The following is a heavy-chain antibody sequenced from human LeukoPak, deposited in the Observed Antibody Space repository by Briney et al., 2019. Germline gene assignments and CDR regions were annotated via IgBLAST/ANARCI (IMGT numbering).Heavy chain of an antibody. V-gene: IGHV4-59*08. J-gene: IGHJ4*02. CDR1: GGSVSSYY. Sequence: SETLSLTCSASGGSVSSYYWSWIRQSPGKGLEWIGYIHNSGRTNYNPSLKSRVTGFVDTSKNQVSLRLSYVTAADTAVYYCARHGTISSESYFDYWGQGALVTVSS. CDR3: ARHGTISSESYFDY. CDR2: IHNSGRT. D-gene: IGHD1-14*01.